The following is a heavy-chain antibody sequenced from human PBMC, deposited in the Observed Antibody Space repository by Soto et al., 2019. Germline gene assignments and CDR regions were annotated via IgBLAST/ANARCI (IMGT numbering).Heavy chain of an antibody. CDR2: ISWNSGSI. J-gene: IGHJ4*02. CDR3: AKADYDSSPHY. CDR1: GFTFDDYA. Sequence: SLRLSCAASGFTFDDYAMHWVRQAPGKGLEWVSGISWNSGSIGYADSVKGRFTISRDNAKNSLYLQMNSLRAEDTALYYCAKADYDSSPHYWGQGTLVTVSS. D-gene: IGHD3-22*01. V-gene: IGHV3-9*01.